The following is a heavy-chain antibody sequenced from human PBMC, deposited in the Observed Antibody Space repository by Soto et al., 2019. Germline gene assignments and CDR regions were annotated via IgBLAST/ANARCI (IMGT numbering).Heavy chain of an antibody. CDR2: IHYSGTT. J-gene: IGHJ4*02. Sequence: SETLSLTCTVSGTSISSYYWSWIRQPPGKGLEWIANIHYSGTTNYNPSLASRVTLSVDTSKNQFSLKMSSLTAADRAMYFCARYNSYALDEWGRGGPVTVP. CDR3: ARYNSYALDE. D-gene: IGHD2-2*01. CDR1: GTSISSYY. V-gene: IGHV4-59*01.